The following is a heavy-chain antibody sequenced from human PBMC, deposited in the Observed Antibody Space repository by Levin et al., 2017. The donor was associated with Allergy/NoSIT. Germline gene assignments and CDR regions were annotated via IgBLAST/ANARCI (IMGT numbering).Heavy chain of an antibody. Sequence: AGGSLRLSCAASGFIFQNYWLSWVRQAPGKGLEWVAHIKQDGSEKYYVDSVKGRFTISRDNAENSLYLQMNSLRVEDMAVYYCAKSGNDWEVFAHWGQGTLVTVSS. V-gene: IGHV3-7*01. D-gene: IGHD3-9*01. J-gene: IGHJ4*02. CDR3: AKSGNDWEVFAH. CDR1: GFIFQNYW. CDR2: IKQDGSEK.